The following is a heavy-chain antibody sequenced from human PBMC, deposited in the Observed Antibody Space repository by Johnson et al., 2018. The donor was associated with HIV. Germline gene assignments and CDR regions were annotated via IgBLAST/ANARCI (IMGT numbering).Heavy chain of an antibody. V-gene: IGHV3-30*18. D-gene: IGHD1/OR15-1a*01. Sequence: QVQLVESGGGVVRPGGSLRLSCAASGFTFDDYGMSWVRQAPGKGLEWVAVISYDGSNKYYADSVKGRFTISRDNSKNTLYLQMNSLRAEDTAVYYCAKDLGNWDSPRSAFDMWGQGTMVTVSS. J-gene: IGHJ3*02. CDR2: ISYDGSNK. CDR1: GFTFDDYG. CDR3: AKDLGNWDSPRSAFDM.